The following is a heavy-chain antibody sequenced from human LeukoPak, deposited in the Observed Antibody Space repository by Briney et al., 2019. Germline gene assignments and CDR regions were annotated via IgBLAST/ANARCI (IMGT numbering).Heavy chain of an antibody. V-gene: IGHV3-7*01. Sequence: GGSLRLSCAASGFTFSGHWMSWVRQAPAKGLEWVAHMNGDGSQIYYMDFVKGRFTISRDNAKNSLYLQMNGLRAEDTAVYYCVAWGNSGNSWGQGTMVIVSS. D-gene: IGHD1-26*01. CDR2: MNGDGSQI. CDR1: GFTFSGHW. CDR3: VAWGNSGNS. J-gene: IGHJ3*01.